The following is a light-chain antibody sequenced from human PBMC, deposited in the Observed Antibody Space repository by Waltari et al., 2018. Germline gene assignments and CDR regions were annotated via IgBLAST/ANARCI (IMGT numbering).Light chain of an antibody. CDR3: LLSYSGTSYV. V-gene: IGLV7-46*01. CDR2: DTS. J-gene: IGLJ1*01. CDR1: TGAVTSGHY. Sequence: QAVVTQEPSLTVSPGGTVTLTCGSSTGAVTSGHYPYWIQQKPGQAPRTLIYDTSNKHSWPPARFSGSRFGGQAALTLSGAQPEDEAEYYCLLSYSGTSYVFGTGTKVTVL.